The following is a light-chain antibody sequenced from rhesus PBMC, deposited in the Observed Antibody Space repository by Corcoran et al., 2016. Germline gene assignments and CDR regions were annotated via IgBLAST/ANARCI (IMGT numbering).Light chain of an antibody. CDR2: YAS. J-gene: IGKJ4*01. CDR3: QQYNSFPPT. CDR1: QDIHNY. Sequence: DIQMTQSPSSLSTSVGDRVTITCRASQDIHNYLAWYQRKPGVAPKSLIYYASSLQTGVPSRFSGGRSGTDYTLIINDLQPEDIATYYCQQYNSFPPTFGGGAEVEIE. V-gene: IGKV1-66*01.